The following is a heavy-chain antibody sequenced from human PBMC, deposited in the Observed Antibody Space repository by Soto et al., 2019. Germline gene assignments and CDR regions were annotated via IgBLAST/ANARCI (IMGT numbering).Heavy chain of an antibody. CDR2: IYHSGST. Sequence: QVQLQESGPGLVKPSRTLSLTCAVSGGSIRSNNWWSWVRQPPGKGLEWIGEIYHSGSTNYNPSFKSRVAMAVDKAKNQFSLKLNSVTAADTALYYCARTSTSGPRFDYWGQGTLVTVSS. CDR3: ARTSTSGPRFDY. V-gene: IGHV4-4*02. J-gene: IGHJ4*02. D-gene: IGHD1-1*01. CDR1: GGSIRSNNW.